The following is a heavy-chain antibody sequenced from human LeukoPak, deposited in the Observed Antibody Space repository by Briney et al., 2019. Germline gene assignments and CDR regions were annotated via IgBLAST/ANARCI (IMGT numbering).Heavy chain of an antibody. CDR3: AXGRXNWSY. CDR2: INHSGST. Sequence: SETLSLTCAVYGGSFSGYYWSWIRQPPGKGLEWIGEINHSGSTNYNPSLKSRVTISVDTSKNQFSLRLSSVASADTSVYYCAXGRXNWSYWXQGTLVTVSS. D-gene: IGHD1-1*01. CDR1: GGSFSGYY. J-gene: IGHJ4*02. V-gene: IGHV4-34*01.